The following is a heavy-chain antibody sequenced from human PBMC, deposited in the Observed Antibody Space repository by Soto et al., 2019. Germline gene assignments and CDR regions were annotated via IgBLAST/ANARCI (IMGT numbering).Heavy chain of an antibody. CDR3: AICYCSVASYYTCWHSDL. D-gene: IGHD2-15*01. J-gene: IGHJ2*01. V-gene: IGHV1-18*01. Sequence: QVQLVQSGAEVKEPGASVKLSCKASGYTFMNYAISWVRQAPGQGLEWLGWISPSTGDTGQAQNFQGRVTMTLDTSTHAANMEMRTLRSDDSAVYYSAICYCSVASYYTCWHSDLWGRGTLVTVSS. CDR2: ISPSTGDT. CDR1: GYTFMNYA.